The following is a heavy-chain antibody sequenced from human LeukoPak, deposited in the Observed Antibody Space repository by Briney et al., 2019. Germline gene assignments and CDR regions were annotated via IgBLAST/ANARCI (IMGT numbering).Heavy chain of an antibody. V-gene: IGHV4-30-4*01. D-gene: IGHD2-2*01. J-gene: IGHJ4*02. CDR2: VDYSGNT. CDR1: GGSVSSGNYY. CDR3: ARYCSSTSCLNFDY. Sequence: KPSQTLSLTCTVSGGSVSSGNYYWSWIRQPPGKGLEWIGYVDYSGNTFFNPSLKSRITISVDTSKNQFSLKLSSVTAADTAVYYCARYCSSTSCLNFDYWGQGTLVTVSS.